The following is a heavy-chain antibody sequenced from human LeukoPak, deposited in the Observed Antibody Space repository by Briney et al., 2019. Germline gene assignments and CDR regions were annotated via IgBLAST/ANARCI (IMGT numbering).Heavy chain of an antibody. J-gene: IGHJ4*02. CDR3: TTLGVGLDPDY. V-gene: IGHV3-15*04. CDR2: VESKTDGGTT. Sequence: PGRSLRLSCAASGFTFSNAWMSWVRQAPGKGMEWVGRVESKTDGGTTAYAAPVKGRFSISRDDSKNTLYLQMNSLKTEDTAVYYFTTLGVGLDPDYWGQGTLVTVSS. D-gene: IGHD3-16*01. CDR1: GFTFSNAW.